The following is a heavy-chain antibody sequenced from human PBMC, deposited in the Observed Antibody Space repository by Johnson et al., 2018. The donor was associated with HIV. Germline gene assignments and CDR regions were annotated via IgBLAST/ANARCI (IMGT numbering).Heavy chain of an antibody. CDR3: AKDVLEVADALDV. CDR2: IYSGGST. J-gene: IGHJ3*01. V-gene: IGHV3-53*01. CDR1: GFTVSSNY. Sequence: VQLVESGGGLIQPGGSLRLSCAASGFTVSSNYMSWVRQAPGKGLEWVSVIYSGGSTYYADSVKGRFTISRDNSKNSLYLQMNSLRVDDTALYYCAKDVLEVADALDVWGQGTMVTVSS. D-gene: IGHD2-15*01.